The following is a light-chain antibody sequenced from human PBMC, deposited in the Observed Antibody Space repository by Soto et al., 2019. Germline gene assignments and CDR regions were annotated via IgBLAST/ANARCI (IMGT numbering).Light chain of an antibody. Sequence: DIQMTQSPSSLSESVGDRVTITCRASQSIVTYLNWYLQKPGKAPKILIYDASNLQSGVPSRLSGSGSGTDFTLTISSLQPEDFAIYFCQQIYSTTPWTFGQGTKVEIK. J-gene: IGKJ1*01. CDR3: QQIYSTTPWT. CDR1: QSIVTY. V-gene: IGKV1-39*01. CDR2: DAS.